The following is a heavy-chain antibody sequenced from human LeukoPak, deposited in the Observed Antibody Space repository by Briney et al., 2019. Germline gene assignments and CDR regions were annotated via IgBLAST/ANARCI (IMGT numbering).Heavy chain of an antibody. V-gene: IGHV3-64*01. CDR3: ARVGYSGSYSDY. D-gene: IGHD1-26*01. Sequence: GGSLRLSXAASGFTFSGYAMHWVRQAPGKGLEYVSAISSGGSTYYANSVKGRFTISRDNSKDTLYLQMGSLRAEDMAVYYCARVGYSGSYSDYWGQGTLVTVSS. CDR1: GFTFSGYA. CDR2: ISSGGST. J-gene: IGHJ4*02.